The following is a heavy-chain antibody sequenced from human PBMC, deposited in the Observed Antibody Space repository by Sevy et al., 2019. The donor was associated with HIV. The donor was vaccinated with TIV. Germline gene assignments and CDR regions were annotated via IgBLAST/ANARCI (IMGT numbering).Heavy chain of an antibody. D-gene: IGHD1-26*01. CDR2: ISYEGTET. J-gene: IGHJ4*01. Sequence: GGSLRLSCAASGFAFSTHAMHWVRQAPGKGLEWVAVISYEGTETFYAASVEGRFTISRDNSKNMLSLQINSLRPKDTAVYYCARDGGYSIKWYPLYWGHGTLVTVSS. CDR3: ARDGGYSIKWYPLY. V-gene: IGHV3-30-3*01. CDR1: GFAFSTHA.